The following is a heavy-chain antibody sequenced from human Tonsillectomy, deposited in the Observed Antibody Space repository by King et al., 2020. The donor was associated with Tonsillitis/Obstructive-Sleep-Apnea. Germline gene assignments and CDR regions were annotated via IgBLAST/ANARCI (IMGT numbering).Heavy chain of an antibody. Sequence: QLVQSGAEVKKPGESLKISCKGSGYSFTSYWIGWVRQMPGKGLEWMGIIYPGDSDTRYSPPFQGQVTMSADKSISTAYLQWSSLKASDTAMYYCARMGVPMVPHFAWFDPWGQGTLVTVSS. CDR1: GYSFTSYW. J-gene: IGHJ5*02. D-gene: IGHD3-10*01. V-gene: IGHV5-51*01. CDR2: IYPGDSDT. CDR3: ARMGVPMVPHFAWFDP.